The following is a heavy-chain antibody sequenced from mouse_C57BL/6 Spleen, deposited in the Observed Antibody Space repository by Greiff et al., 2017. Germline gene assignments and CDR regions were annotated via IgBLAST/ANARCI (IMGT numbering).Heavy chain of an antibody. D-gene: IGHD2-2*01. Sequence: EVHLVESGGGLVKPGGSLKLSCAASGFTFSSYAMSWVRQTPEKRLEWVATISDGGSYTYYPDNVKGRFTISRDNAKNNLYLQMSHLKSEDTAMYYCARDQGYGWFAYWGQGTLVTVSA. J-gene: IGHJ3*01. CDR1: GFTFSSYA. V-gene: IGHV5-4*01. CDR2: ISDGGSYT. CDR3: ARDQGYGWFAY.